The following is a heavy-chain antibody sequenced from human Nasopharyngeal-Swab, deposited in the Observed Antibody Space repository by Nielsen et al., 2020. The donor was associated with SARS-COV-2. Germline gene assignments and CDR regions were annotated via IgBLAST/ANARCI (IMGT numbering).Heavy chain of an antibody. Sequence: RQAPGQRLEWMGWINAGNGNTKYSQKFQGRVTITRDTSASTAYMELSSLRSEDTAVYYCARGSGYYTYYYMDVWGKGTTVTVSS. CDR2: INAGNGNT. V-gene: IGHV1-3*01. D-gene: IGHD3-3*01. CDR3: ARGSGYYTYYYMDV. J-gene: IGHJ6*03.